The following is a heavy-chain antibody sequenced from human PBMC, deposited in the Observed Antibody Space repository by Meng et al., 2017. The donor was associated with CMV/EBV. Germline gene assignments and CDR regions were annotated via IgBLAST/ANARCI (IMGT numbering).Heavy chain of an antibody. D-gene: IGHD6-19*01. CDR1: GGSISSSSYY. CDR3: ARLRIAVAGDFDY. Sequence: SETLSLTCTVSGGSISSSSYYWGWIRQPPGKGLEWIGSIYYSGSTYYNPSLKCRVTISVDTSKNQFSLKLSSVTAADTAVYYCARLRIAVAGDFDYWGQGTLVTVSS. V-gene: IGHV4-39*01. J-gene: IGHJ4*02. CDR2: IYYSGST.